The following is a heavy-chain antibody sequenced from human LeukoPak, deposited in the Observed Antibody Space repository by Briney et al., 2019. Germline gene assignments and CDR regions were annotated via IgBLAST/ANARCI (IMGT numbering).Heavy chain of an antibody. CDR2: INHSGST. CDR3: ARKVGGSGYYRPWYFDL. V-gene: IGHV4-34*01. Sequence: SETLSLTCAVYGGSFSGYYWSWIRQPPGKGLEWIGEINHSGSTNYNPSLKSRVTISVDTSKNQFSLKLSSVTAADTAVYYCARKVGGSGYYRPWYFDLWGRGTLVTVSS. D-gene: IGHD3-22*01. J-gene: IGHJ2*01. CDR1: GGSFSGYY.